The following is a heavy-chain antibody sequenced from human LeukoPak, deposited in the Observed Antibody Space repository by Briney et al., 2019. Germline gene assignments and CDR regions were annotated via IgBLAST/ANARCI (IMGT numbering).Heavy chain of an antibody. CDR3: ARWIDPREDYYYYMDV. Sequence: SETLSLTCTVSGDSISSYYWSWIRQPAGKGLEWIGRIYTSGSTNYNPSLKSRVTMPVDTSKNQFSLKLSSVTAADTAVYYCARWIDPREDYYYYMDVWGKGTTVTVSS. J-gene: IGHJ6*03. CDR2: IYTSGST. D-gene: IGHD2-2*03. CDR1: GDSISSYY. V-gene: IGHV4-4*07.